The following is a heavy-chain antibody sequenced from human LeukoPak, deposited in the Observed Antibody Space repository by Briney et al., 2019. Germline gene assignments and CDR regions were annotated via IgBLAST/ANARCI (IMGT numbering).Heavy chain of an antibody. D-gene: IGHD3-22*01. CDR2: ITSGSDYI. J-gene: IGHJ5*02. CDR3: ARSITMIVDWFDP. V-gene: IGHV3-21*01. Sequence: GGSLGLSCAASGFTFSSYSMNWVRQAPGKGLEWVASITSGSDYIYYADSVKGRFTISRDNAKNSLYLQMNSLRAEDTAVYFCARSITMIVDWFDPWGQGTLVTVSS. CDR1: GFTFSSYS.